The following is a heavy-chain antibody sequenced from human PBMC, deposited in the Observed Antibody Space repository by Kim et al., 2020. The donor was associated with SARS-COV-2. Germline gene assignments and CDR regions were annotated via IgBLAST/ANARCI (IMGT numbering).Heavy chain of an antibody. D-gene: IGHD3-9*01. Sequence: GGSLRLSCAASGFTFSSYAMHWVRQAPGKGLEWVAVISYDGSNKYYADSVKGRFTISRDNSKNTLYLQMNSLRAEDTAVYYCARDGGHFDWLSLTEYWGQGTLVTVSS. CDR3: ARDGGHFDWLSLTEY. J-gene: IGHJ4*02. CDR1: GFTFSSYA. V-gene: IGHV3-30*04. CDR2: ISYDGSNK.